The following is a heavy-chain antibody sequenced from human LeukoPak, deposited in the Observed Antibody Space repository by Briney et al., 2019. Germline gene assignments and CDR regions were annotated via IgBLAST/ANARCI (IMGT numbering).Heavy chain of an antibody. CDR2: IYYSGST. Sequence: PSETLSLTCTVSGGSISSSSYYWGWIRQPPGKGLEWIGSIYYSGSTYYNPSLKSRVTISVDTSKNQFSLKLSSVTAADTAVYYCARIPEPPSITMIVVGPARSAFDIWGQGTMVTVSS. J-gene: IGHJ3*02. CDR1: GGSISSSSYY. D-gene: IGHD3-22*01. V-gene: IGHV4-39*07. CDR3: ARIPEPPSITMIVVGPARSAFDI.